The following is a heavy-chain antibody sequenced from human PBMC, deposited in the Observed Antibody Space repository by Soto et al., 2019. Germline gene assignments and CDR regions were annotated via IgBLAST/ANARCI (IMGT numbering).Heavy chain of an antibody. CDR1: GYTFTSYD. Sequence: QVQLVQSGAEVKKPGASVKVSCKASGYTFTSYDINWVRQATGQGLEWMGWMNPNSGNTGYAQKYQGRVTMTRNTSISTAYMELSSLRAEDTAVYYCARASVNGYGEYYFDYWGQGTLVTVSS. CDR3: ARASVNGYGEYYFDY. V-gene: IGHV1-8*01. D-gene: IGHD5-12*01. J-gene: IGHJ4*02. CDR2: MNPNSGNT.